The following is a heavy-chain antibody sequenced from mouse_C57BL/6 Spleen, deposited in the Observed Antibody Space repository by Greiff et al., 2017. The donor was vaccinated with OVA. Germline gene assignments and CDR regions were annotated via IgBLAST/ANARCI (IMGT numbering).Heavy chain of an antibody. Sequence: EVHLVESGGGLVQPGGSLSLSCAASGFTFTDYYMSWVRQPPGKALEWLGFIRNKANGYTTEYSASVKGRFTISRDNSQSILYLQMNALRAEDSATYYCARSPQLGLYYCDYWGQGTTLTVSS. D-gene: IGHD3-1*01. J-gene: IGHJ2*01. CDR1: GFTFTDYY. V-gene: IGHV7-3*01. CDR3: ARSPQLGLYYCDY. CDR2: IRNKANGYTT.